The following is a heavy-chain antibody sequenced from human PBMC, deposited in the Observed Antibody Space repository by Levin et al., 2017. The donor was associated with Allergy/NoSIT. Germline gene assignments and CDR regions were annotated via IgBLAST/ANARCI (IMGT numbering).Heavy chain of an antibody. CDR3: AREVATSYWYFDL. J-gene: IGHJ2*01. V-gene: IGHV4-4*02. D-gene: IGHD5-12*01. Sequence: SETLSLTCAVSGGSISSSNWWSWVRQPPGKGLEWIGEISHSGSTNYNPSLKTRVTISVDKSKNQFSLKLTSVTAADTAVYYCAREVATSYWYFDLWGRGTLVTVSS. CDR1: GGSISSSNW. CDR2: ISHSGST.